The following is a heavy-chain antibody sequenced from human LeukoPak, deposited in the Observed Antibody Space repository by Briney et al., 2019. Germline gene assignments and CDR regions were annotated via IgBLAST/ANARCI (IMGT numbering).Heavy chain of an antibody. CDR3: ARQAMNRVVSDY. CDR2: IYYSGST. CDR1: GGSISSYY. Sequence: SETLSLTCTVSGGSISSYYWSWIRQPPGKGLEWIGYIYYSGSTNYNPSLKSRVTISVDTSKNQFSLKLSSVTAADTAVYYCARQAMNRVVSDYWGQGTLVTVSS. J-gene: IGHJ4*02. D-gene: IGHD3-3*01. V-gene: IGHV4-59*08.